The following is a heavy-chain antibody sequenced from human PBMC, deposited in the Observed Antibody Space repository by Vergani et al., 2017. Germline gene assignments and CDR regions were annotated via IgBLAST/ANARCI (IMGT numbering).Heavy chain of an antibody. CDR3: ARVDTQVPATSHFYYMDV. V-gene: IGHV4-31*04. Sequence: QVRLEESGPGLVKPSQTLSLTCTVSGGSINSHNYYWSWIRQPAGKGLEWIGYNFYSGTTYDNPSLRSRLTISVETSQNQFSLKLRSVTAADTAVYYCARVDTQVPATSHFYYMDVWGKGTTVVVSS. CDR1: GGSINSHNYY. J-gene: IGHJ6*03. D-gene: IGHD6-25*01. CDR2: NFYSGTT.